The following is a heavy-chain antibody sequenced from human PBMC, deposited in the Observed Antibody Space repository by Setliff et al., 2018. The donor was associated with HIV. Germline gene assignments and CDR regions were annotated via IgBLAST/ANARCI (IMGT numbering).Heavy chain of an antibody. CDR2: ISAYNGNT. J-gene: IGHJ4*02. V-gene: IGHV1-18*01. CDR3: ARPTGYYGSGSYDY. CDR1: CYTFTSYG. D-gene: IGHD3-10*01. Sequence: ASVKVSCKAPCYTFTSYGISWVRQAPGQGLEWMGWISAYNGNTNYAQKLQGRVTMTTDTSTSTAYMELRSLRSDDTAVYYCARPTGYYGSGSYDYWGKGTLVTVSS.